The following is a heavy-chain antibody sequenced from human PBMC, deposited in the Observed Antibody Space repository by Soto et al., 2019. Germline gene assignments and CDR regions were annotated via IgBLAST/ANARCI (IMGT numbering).Heavy chain of an antibody. Sequence: QVQLQESGPGLVKPSQTLSLTCTVSGGSISSGGYYWSWIRQHPGKGLEWIGYIYYSGSTYDNPALKSRVTISVDTSKNQFSLKLSSVTAADTAVYYCARDNLVGGYGDYVDYWGQGTLVTVSS. CDR3: ARDNLVGGYGDYVDY. J-gene: IGHJ4*02. CDR2: IYYSGST. CDR1: GGSISSGGYY. V-gene: IGHV4-31*03. D-gene: IGHD4-17*01.